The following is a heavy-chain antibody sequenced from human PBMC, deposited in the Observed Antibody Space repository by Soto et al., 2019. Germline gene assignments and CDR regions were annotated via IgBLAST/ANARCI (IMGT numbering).Heavy chain of an antibody. CDR2: ISAYNGNT. V-gene: IGHV1-18*01. Sequence: ASVKVSFKASGYTFTSYGISWVRQAPGQGLEWMGWISAYNGNTNYAQKLQGRVTMTTDTSTGTAYMELSSLRSEDTAVYYCATARYVWGSYRHIPLSDYYGMDVWGQGTTVTVSS. CDR3: ATARYVWGSYRHIPLSDYYGMDV. CDR1: GYTFTSYG. J-gene: IGHJ6*02. D-gene: IGHD3-16*02.